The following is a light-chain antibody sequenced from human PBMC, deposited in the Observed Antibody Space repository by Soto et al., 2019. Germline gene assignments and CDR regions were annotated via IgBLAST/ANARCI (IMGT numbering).Light chain of an antibody. CDR1: QDISNY. CDR3: QESYTNPST. J-gene: IGKJ5*01. Sequence: DIQMTQSPSSLSASVGYRVTITCQASQDISNYLNGYQQKLGKAPKLLIEDAANVETGVRARFSGSGSGTDFALTMSSLQPEDFATYCCQESYTNPSTFGQGTELDIK. CDR2: DAA. V-gene: IGKV1-39*01.